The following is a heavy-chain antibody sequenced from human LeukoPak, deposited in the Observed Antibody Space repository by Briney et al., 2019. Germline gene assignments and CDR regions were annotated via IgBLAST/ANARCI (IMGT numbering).Heavy chain of an antibody. D-gene: IGHD3-16*01. J-gene: IGHJ4*02. V-gene: IGHV4-34*01. CDR3: ARGVDGAY. CDR2: INHSGST. CDR1: GGSFSGYY. Sequence: PSETLSLTCAVYGGSFSGYYWSWIRQPPGKGLEWIGEINHSGSTNYNPSLKSRVTISVDTSKNQFSLELSSVTAADTAVYYCARGVDGAYWGQGTLVTVSS.